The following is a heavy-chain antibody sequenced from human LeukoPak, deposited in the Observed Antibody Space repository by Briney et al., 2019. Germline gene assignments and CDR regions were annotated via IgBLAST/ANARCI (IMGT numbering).Heavy chain of an antibody. V-gene: IGHV3-11*04. Sequence: PGGSLRLSCAASGFTFTDYYMSWIRQAPGKGLEWVSYITNSGTTIYYADSVKGRFTISRDNAKSSLYLQLNSLRAEDTAVYYCARPYSANFWSAYYTGAFDIWGQGTLVTVSS. CDR3: ARPYSANFWSAYYTGAFDI. CDR1: GFTFTDYY. CDR2: ITNSGTTI. D-gene: IGHD3-3*01. J-gene: IGHJ3*02.